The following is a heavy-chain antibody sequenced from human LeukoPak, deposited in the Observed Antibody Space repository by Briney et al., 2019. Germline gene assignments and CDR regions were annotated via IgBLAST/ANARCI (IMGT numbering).Heavy chain of an antibody. CDR2: INPNSGGT. CDR1: GYTFTDYY. D-gene: IGHD4-17*01. Sequence: APVKVSCKASGYTFTDYYMHWVRQAPGQGLEWMGRINPNSGGTSSARKFQGRVTVTRDTSISTVYMEPSRLTSDDTAVYYCARTGGDSWVYYNYMDVWGKGTTVTVSS. J-gene: IGHJ6*03. V-gene: IGHV1-2*06. CDR3: ARTGGDSWVYYNYMDV.